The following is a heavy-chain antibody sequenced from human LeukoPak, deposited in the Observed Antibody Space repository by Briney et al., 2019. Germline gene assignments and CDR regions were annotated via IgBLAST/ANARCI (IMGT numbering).Heavy chain of an antibody. CDR1: GFTFSSYS. D-gene: IGHD3-22*01. Sequence: GGSLRLSCAASGFTFSSYSMNWVRQAPGKGLEWVSSISSSSSYIYYADSVKGRFTISRDNAKNSPYLQMNSLRAEDTAVYYCARVGYYDSSGYRAFDIWGQGTMVTVSS. CDR2: ISSSSSYI. J-gene: IGHJ3*02. CDR3: ARVGYYDSSGYRAFDI. V-gene: IGHV3-21*01.